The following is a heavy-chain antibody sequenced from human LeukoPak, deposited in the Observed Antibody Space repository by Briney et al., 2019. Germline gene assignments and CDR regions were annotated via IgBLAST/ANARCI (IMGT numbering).Heavy chain of an antibody. J-gene: IGHJ4*02. D-gene: IGHD3-22*01. Sequence: GGSLRLSCAASGFTFDDYGMHWVRQAPGKGLEWVSGISWNSGSIGYADSVKGRFTISRDNAKNSLYLQMNSLRAEDTALYYCAKGYYDSSGSRFDYWGQGTLVTVSS. V-gene: IGHV3-9*01. CDR3: AKGYYDSSGSRFDY. CDR1: GFTFDDYG. CDR2: ISWNSGSI.